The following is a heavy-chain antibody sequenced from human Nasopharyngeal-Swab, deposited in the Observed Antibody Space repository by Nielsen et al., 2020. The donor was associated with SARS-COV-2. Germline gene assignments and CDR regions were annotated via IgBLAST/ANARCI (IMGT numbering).Heavy chain of an antibody. D-gene: IGHD3-22*01. CDR2: INSDGSST. CDR1: GFTFSSYW. V-gene: IGHV3-74*01. J-gene: IGHJ3*02. Sequence: GSLRLSCAASGFTFSSYWMHWVRQAPGKGLVWVSRINSDGSSTSYADSVKGRFTISRDNAKNTLYLQMNSLRAEDTAVYYCARVRGDYDSSGYYYHDGAFDIWGQGTMVTVSS. CDR3: ARVRGDYDSSGYYYHDGAFDI.